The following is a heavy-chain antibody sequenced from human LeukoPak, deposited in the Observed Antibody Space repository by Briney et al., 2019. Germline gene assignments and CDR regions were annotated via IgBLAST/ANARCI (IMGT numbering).Heavy chain of an antibody. Sequence: ASVKVSCKASGYTFTDYYMHWVRQAPGQGLEWMGWINPNSGGTNYAQKFQGRVTMTRDTSISTAYMDLSRLRSDDTAVYYCERWKYQLPIEYWGQGTLVTVSS. CDR1: GYTFTDYY. CDR2: INPNSGGT. CDR3: ERWKYQLPIEY. V-gene: IGHV1-2*02. J-gene: IGHJ4*02. D-gene: IGHD2-2*01.